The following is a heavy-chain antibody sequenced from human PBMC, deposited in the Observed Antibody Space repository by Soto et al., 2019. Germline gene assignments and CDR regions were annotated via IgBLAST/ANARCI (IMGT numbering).Heavy chain of an antibody. CDR3: ARDSGIRGPSGDLDY. J-gene: IGHJ4*02. Sequence: QVQLVQSGAEVKEPGASVKVSCRASGYTFMSHVMHWVRQAPGQRLGWMGWVTGGNGDTKYSQNFQDRVTITRDTSATTAYMELSRLTSEDTAVYYCARDSGIRGPSGDLDYWGQGTLVTVSS. CDR1: GYTFMSHV. D-gene: IGHD1-20*01. V-gene: IGHV1-3*01. CDR2: VTGGNGDT.